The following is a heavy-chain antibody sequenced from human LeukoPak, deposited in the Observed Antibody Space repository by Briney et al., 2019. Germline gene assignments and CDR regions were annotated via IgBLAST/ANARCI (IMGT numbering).Heavy chain of an antibody. J-gene: IGHJ4*02. CDR3: ASRMVATGFDY. V-gene: IGHV5-10-1*01. CDR2: IDPSDSYT. Sequence: GESLRISCKGSGYSFTTYWISWVRQMPGKALEWMGRIDPSDSYTDYSPSFQGHVTISADKSISTAYLQWSSLKASDTAMYYCASRMVATGFDYWGQGTLVTVSS. D-gene: IGHD4-23*01. CDR1: GYSFTTYW.